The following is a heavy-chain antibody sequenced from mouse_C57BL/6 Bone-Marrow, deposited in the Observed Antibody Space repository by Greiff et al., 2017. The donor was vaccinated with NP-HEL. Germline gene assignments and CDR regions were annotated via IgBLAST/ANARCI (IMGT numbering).Heavy chain of an antibody. J-gene: IGHJ3*01. CDR2: IYPRDGST. Sequence: LVESGPELVKPGASVKLSCKASGYTFTSYDINWVQQRPGQGLEWIGWIYPRDGSTKYNDKFKGKATLTVDTSSSTAYMELHSLTSEDSAVYFCARGSYDYELAYWGQGTLVTVSA. CDR1: GYTFTSYD. V-gene: IGHV1-85*01. CDR3: ARGSYDYELAY. D-gene: IGHD2-4*01.